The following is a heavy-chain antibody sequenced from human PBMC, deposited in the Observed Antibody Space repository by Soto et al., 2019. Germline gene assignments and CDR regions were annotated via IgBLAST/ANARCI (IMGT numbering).Heavy chain of an antibody. V-gene: IGHV1-18*04. CDR2: ISAYNGNA. D-gene: IGHD6-6*01. J-gene: IGHJ4*02. CDR3: ARGITYSSSSPYYFDY. CDR1: GYTFTIYG. Sequence: ASVKVSCKASGYTFTIYGISRVRQSPLQGLEWMGWISAYNGNANYAQKLQGRVTMTTDTSTSTAYMELRSLRSDDTAVYYCARGITYSSSSPYYFDYWGQGTLVTVSS.